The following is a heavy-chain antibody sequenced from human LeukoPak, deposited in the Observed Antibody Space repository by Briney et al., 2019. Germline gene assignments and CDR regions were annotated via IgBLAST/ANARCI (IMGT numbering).Heavy chain of an antibody. J-gene: IGHJ4*02. V-gene: IGHV1-3*03. CDR3: AAQASLYYDILTGYFPHFDY. CDR1: GYTFTSYA. D-gene: IGHD3-9*01. CDR2: INAGNGNT. Sequence: ASVKVSCKASGYTFTSYAMHWVRQAPGQRLEWMGWINAGNGNTKYSQEFQGRVTITRDTSASTAYMELSSLRAEDTAVYYCAAQASLYYDILTGYFPHFDYWGQGTLVTVSS.